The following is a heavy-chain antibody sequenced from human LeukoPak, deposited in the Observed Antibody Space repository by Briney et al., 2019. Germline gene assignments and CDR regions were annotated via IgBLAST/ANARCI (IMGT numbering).Heavy chain of an antibody. V-gene: IGHV3-53*01. D-gene: IGHD1-26*01. Sequence: GSLRLSCTASGFTFGDYAMSWFRQAPGKGLEWVSIIYSGGSTFYADSVKGRFTISRDNSKNTLYLQMNSLRAEDTAVYYCARGGSYLSAFDIWGQGTMVTVSS. CDR1: GFTFGDYA. CDR3: ARGGSYLSAFDI. J-gene: IGHJ3*02. CDR2: IYSGGST.